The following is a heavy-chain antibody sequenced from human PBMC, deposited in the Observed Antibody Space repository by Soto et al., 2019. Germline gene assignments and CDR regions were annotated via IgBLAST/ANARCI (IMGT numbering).Heavy chain of an antibody. CDR2: IYPGDSDT. J-gene: IGHJ3*02. D-gene: IGHD2-2*01. CDR1: GYSFTSYW. V-gene: IGHV5-51*01. CDR3: ARQRHRYCSSTSCPDAFDI. Sequence: ASLKISCKGSGYSFTSYWIGWVRQMPGKGLEWMGIIYPGDSDTRYSPSFQGQVTISADKSISTAYLQWSSLKASDTAMYYCARQRHRYCSSTSCPDAFDIWGQGTMVTVSS.